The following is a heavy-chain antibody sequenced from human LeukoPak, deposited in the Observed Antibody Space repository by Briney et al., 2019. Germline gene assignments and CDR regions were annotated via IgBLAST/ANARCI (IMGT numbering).Heavy chain of an antibody. D-gene: IGHD6-19*01. CDR1: GFTFSSYA. J-gene: IGHJ4*02. CDR3: AEPGYVTSGWFDY. CDR2: VSANGANT. V-gene: IGHV3-23*01. Sequence: GGSLRLSCAASGFTFSSYAMSWVRQAPGKGLEWVSTVSANGANTYYADSVKGRFTVSRDNSKSTLYLQMNSLRVGDTAVYYCAEPGYVTSGWFDYWGQGTLVTVSS.